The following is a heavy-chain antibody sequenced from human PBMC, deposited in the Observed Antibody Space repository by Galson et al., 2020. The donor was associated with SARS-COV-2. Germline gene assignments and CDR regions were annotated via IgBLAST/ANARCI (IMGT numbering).Heavy chain of an antibody. CDR1: GGTFSDYA. CDR3: AMYSDYLTGYSANYWFFDL. Sequence: GASVKVSCKASGGTFSDYAISWVRQAPGQGLEWMGGIIPVFGTADYAQKFQGRVTFTADESMSTAYMEVYSLRHEDTAVYYCAMYSDYLTGYSANYWFFDLWGRGTLVTVSS. V-gene: IGHV1-69*13. J-gene: IGHJ2*01. CDR2: IIPVFGTA. D-gene: IGHD3-9*01.